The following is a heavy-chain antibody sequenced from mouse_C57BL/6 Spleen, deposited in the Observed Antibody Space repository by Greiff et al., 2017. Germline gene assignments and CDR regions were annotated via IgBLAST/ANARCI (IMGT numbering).Heavy chain of an antibody. CDR2: ISDGGSYT. V-gene: IGHV5-4*03. CDR3: ARGPSHYHYYAMDY. Sequence: EVKLVESGGGLVKPGGSLKLSCAASGFTFSSYAMSWVRQTPEKRLEWVATISDGGSYTYYPDNVKGRFTISRDNAKNNLYLQMSHLKSEDTAMYYCARGPSHYHYYAMDYWGQGTSVTVSS. D-gene: IGHD1-2*01. J-gene: IGHJ4*01. CDR1: GFTFSSYA.